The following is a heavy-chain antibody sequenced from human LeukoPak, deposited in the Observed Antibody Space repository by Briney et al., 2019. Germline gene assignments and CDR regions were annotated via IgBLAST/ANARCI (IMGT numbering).Heavy chain of an antibody. CDR3: ARGHCSSTSCYTTSHFDY. CDR2: INPSGGST. D-gene: IGHD2-2*02. CDR1: GYTFTSYY. J-gene: IGHJ4*02. Sequence: ASVKVSCKASGYTFTSYYTHWVRQAPGQGLEWMGIINPSGGSTSYAQKFQGRVTMTRDTSTSAVYMELSSLRSEDTAVYYCARGHCSSTSCYTTSHFDYWGQGTLVTVSS. V-gene: IGHV1-46*01.